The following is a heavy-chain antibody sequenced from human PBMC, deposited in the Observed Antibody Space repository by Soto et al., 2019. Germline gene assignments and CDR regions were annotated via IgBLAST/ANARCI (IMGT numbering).Heavy chain of an antibody. CDR2: IIPIFGTA. Sequence: SVKVSCKASGGTFSSYAISWVRQAPGQGLEWMGGIIPIFGTANYAQKFQGRVTITADESTSTAYMELSSLRSEDTAVYYCARDYYGSGSTTDFDYWGQGTLVTVSS. CDR1: GGTFSSYA. D-gene: IGHD3-10*01. J-gene: IGHJ4*02. CDR3: ARDYYGSGSTTDFDY. V-gene: IGHV1-69*13.